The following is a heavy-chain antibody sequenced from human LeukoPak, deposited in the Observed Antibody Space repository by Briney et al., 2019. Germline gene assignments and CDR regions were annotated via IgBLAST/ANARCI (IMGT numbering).Heavy chain of an antibody. V-gene: IGHV1-69*05. CDR1: GGTFSSYA. J-gene: IGHJ5*02. CDR3: AREIAAADGNWFDP. Sequence: PGASVKVSCKASGGTFSSYAISWVRQAPGQGLEWMGGIIPIFGTANYAQKFQGRVTITTDESTSTAYMELSSLRSEDTAVYYCAREIAAADGNWFDPWGQGTLVTVSS. D-gene: IGHD6-13*01. CDR2: IIPIFGTA.